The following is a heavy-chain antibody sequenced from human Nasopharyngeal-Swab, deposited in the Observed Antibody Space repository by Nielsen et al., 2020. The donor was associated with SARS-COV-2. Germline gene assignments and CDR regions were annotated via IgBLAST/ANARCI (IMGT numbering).Heavy chain of an antibody. J-gene: IGHJ4*02. CDR1: GGSISSYY. CDR2: IYHSGST. CDR3: ARTIIAAAEGYFDY. Sequence: SETLSLTCTVSGGSISSYYWSWIRQPPGKGLEWNGYIYHSGSTNYNPSLKSRVTISVDTSKNQFSLKLSSVTAADTAVYYCARTIIAAAEGYFDYWGQGTLVTVSS. V-gene: IGHV4-59*01. D-gene: IGHD6-13*01.